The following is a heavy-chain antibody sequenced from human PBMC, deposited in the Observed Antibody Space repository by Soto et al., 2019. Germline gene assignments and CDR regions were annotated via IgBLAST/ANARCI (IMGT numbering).Heavy chain of an antibody. J-gene: IGHJ6*02. CDR3: ARDQFSGGKATAAGTALIVYYYGMDV. CDR1: GGTFSSYA. D-gene: IGHD6-13*01. Sequence: SVKVSCKASGGTFSSYAISWVRQAPGQGLEWMGGIIPIVGTANYAQKFQGRVTITADESTSTAYMELSSLRSEDTAVYYCARDQFSGGKATAAGTALIVYYYGMDVWGQGTTVTVSS. V-gene: IGHV1-69*13. CDR2: IIPIVGTA.